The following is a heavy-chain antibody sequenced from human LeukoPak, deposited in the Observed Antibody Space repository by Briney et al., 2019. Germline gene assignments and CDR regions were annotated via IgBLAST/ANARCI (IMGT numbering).Heavy chain of an antibody. D-gene: IGHD6-19*01. Sequence: GGPLRLSCAASGFTFSDYYMSWFRQAPGKGLEWVSYISNGGSSLYYADSVKGRFTISRDNAKNSLFLQVNSLRAEDTALYYCARVRVAGFSDFDYWGQGTLVTVSS. CDR2: ISNGGSSL. J-gene: IGHJ4*02. CDR3: ARVRVAGFSDFDY. V-gene: IGHV3-11*04. CDR1: GFTFSDYY.